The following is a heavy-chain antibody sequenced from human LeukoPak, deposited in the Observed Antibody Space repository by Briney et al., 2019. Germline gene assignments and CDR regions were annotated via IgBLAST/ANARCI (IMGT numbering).Heavy chain of an antibody. J-gene: IGHJ4*02. CDR2: ISYDGSNK. V-gene: IGHV3-30*18. CDR1: GFTFSSYG. CDR3: AKDRIPLLMGTGFDY. D-gene: IGHD3-10*01. Sequence: GRSLRLYCAASGFTFSSYGMHWVRQAPGKGLEWVAVISYDGSNKYYADYVKGRFTISRDNSKNTLYLQMNSLRAEDTAVYYCAKDRIPLLMGTGFDYWGQGTLVTVSS.